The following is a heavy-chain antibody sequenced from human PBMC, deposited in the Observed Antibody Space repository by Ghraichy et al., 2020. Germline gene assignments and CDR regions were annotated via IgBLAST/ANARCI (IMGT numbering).Heavy chain of an antibody. J-gene: IGHJ4*02. CDR2: ISTSNNNT. Sequence: SVKVPCKTSGYTFVSFDINWVRQAPGQGLEWMGWISTSNNNTNYAQRVQDRVTLTTDTKTGTAYLELRSLTSDDTAVYFCARVKYGEHIDFWGQGTLVTVSS. CDR3: ARVKYGEHIDF. CDR1: GYTFVSFD. V-gene: IGHV1-18*04. D-gene: IGHD4/OR15-4a*01.